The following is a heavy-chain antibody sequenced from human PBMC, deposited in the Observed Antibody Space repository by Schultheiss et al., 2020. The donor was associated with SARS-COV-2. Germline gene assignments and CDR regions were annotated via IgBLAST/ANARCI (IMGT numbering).Heavy chain of an antibody. D-gene: IGHD5-24*01. CDR3: ARDRRRWLQLRGLDTFDI. J-gene: IGHJ3*02. V-gene: IGHV1-2*04. CDR1: GYTFTSYG. CDR2: INPNSGGT. Sequence: ASVKVSCKASGYTFTSYGISWVRQAPGQGLEWMGWINPNSGGTNYAQKFQGWVTMTRDTSISTAYMELSRLRSDETAVYYCARDRRRWLQLRGLDTFDIWGQGTMVTVSS.